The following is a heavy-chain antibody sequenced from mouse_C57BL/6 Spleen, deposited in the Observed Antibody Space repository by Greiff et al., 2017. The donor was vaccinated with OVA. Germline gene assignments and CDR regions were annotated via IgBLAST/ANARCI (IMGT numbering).Heavy chain of an antibody. CDR1: GFTFSSYA. V-gene: IGHV5-9-1*02. Sequence: EVQRVESGAGLVKPGGSLKLSCAASGFTFSSYAMSWVRQTPEKRLEWVAYISSGGDYIYYADTVKGRFTISRDNARNTLYLQMSSLKSEDTAMYYCTRDRNYFDYWGQGTTLTVSS. D-gene: IGHD2-3*01. CDR3: TRDRNYFDY. J-gene: IGHJ2*01. CDR2: ISSGGDYI.